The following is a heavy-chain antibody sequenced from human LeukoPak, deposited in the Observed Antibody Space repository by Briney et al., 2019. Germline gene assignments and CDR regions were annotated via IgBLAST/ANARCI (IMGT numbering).Heavy chain of an antibody. D-gene: IGHD2-21*02. Sequence: SVKVSCKASGGTFSSYAISWVRQAPGQGLEWMGRIIPILGIANYAQKFQGRVTITADKSTSTAYMELSSLRSEDTAVYYCASRYCGGDCYLWYFDYWGQGTLVTVSS. J-gene: IGHJ4*02. CDR1: GGTFSSYA. V-gene: IGHV1-69*04. CDR2: IIPILGIA. CDR3: ASRYCGGDCYLWYFDY.